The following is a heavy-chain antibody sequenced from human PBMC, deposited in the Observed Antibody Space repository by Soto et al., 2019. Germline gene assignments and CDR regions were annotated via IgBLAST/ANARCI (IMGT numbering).Heavy chain of an antibody. CDR2: ISSSSSTI. CDR3: ARLVCFDWLLYDAFDI. V-gene: IGHV3-48*01. Sequence: GGSLRLSCAASGFTFSSYSMNWVRQAPGKGLEWVSYISSSSSTIYYADSVKGRFTISRDNAKNSLYLQMNSLRAEDTAVYYCARLVCFDWLLYDAFDIWGQGTMVTVSS. D-gene: IGHD3-9*01. J-gene: IGHJ3*02. CDR1: GFTFSSYS.